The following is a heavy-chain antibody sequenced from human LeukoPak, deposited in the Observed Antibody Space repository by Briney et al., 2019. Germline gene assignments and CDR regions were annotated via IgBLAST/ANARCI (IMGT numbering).Heavy chain of an antibody. Sequence: GGSLRLSCAASGFTFSDYYMSWIRQAPGKGLEWVSYISSSGSTIYYADSVKGRFTISRDNAKNSLYLQMNSLRAEDTAVYYCATNLRFLEWLFVGPDYGMDVWGQGTTVTVSS. J-gene: IGHJ6*02. CDR2: ISSSGSTI. D-gene: IGHD3-3*01. V-gene: IGHV3-11*01. CDR1: GFTFSDYY. CDR3: ATNLRFLEWLFVGPDYGMDV.